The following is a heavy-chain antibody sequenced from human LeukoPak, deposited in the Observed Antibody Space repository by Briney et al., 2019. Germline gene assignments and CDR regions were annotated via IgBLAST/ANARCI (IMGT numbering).Heavy chain of an antibody. CDR2: IYTSGST. V-gene: IGHV4-4*07. CDR1: GGSISSYY. D-gene: IGHD6-13*01. CDR3: ARESRYISSWYTDY. J-gene: IGHJ4*02. Sequence: PSETLSLTCTVSGGSISSYYWSWIRQPAGKALEWIGRIYTSGSTNYNPSLKSRVTMSVDTSKNQFSLKLSSVTAADTAVYYCARESRYISSWYTDYWGQGTLVTVSS.